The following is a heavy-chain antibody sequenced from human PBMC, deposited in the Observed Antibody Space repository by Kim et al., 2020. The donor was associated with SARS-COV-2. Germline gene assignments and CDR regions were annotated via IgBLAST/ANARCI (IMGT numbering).Heavy chain of an antibody. V-gene: IGHV4-39*01. CDR1: GGSISSSSYY. D-gene: IGHD6-6*01. J-gene: IGHJ4*02. Sequence: SETLSLTCTVSGGSISSSSYYWGWIRQPPGKGLEWIGSIYYSGSTYYNPSLKSRVTISVDTSKNQFSLKLSSVTAADTAVYYCARASHKNSSSSRFAFDYWGQGTLVTVSS. CDR3: ARASHKNSSSSRFAFDY. CDR2: IYYSGST.